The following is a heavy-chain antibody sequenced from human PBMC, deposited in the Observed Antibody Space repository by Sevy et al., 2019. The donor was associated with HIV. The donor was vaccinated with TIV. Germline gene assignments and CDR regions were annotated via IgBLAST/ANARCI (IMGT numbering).Heavy chain of an antibody. CDR3: ALERLSSDVAEYFQN. V-gene: IGHV3-30-3*01. Sequence: GGSLRLSCAASGFTFNRYSMHWVRQAPGKGLEWVATISFEATNKHYPDSVKGRFTISRDNVQNSLFLQMDSLRPEDTAVYYCALERLSSDVAEYFQNWGQGTLVTVSS. CDR2: ISFEATNK. CDR1: GFTFNRYS. J-gene: IGHJ1*01. D-gene: IGHD1-1*01.